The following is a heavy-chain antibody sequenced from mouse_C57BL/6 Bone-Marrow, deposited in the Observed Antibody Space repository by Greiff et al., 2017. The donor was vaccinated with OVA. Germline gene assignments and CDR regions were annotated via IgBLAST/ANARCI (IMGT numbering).Heavy chain of an antibody. J-gene: IGHJ3*01. D-gene: IGHD2-4*01. CDR3: AKTAYYDYDGFAY. V-gene: IGHV2-5*01. CDR1: GFSLTSYG. CDR2: IWRGGST. Sequence: QVQLKQSGPGLVQPSQSLSITCTVSGFSLTSYGVHWVRQSPGKGLEWLGVIWRGGSTGYNAAFMSRLSITKDNSKSQVFFKMNSLQADDTAIYYCAKTAYYDYDGFAYWGQGTLVTVSA.